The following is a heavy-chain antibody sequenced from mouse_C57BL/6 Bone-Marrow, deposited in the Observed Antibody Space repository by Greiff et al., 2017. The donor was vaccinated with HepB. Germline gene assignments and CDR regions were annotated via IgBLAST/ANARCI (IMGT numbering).Heavy chain of an antibody. Sequence: EVQLQESGPVLVKPGASVKMSCKASGYTFTDYYMNWVKQSHGKSLEWIGVINPYNGGTSYNQKFKGKATLTVDKSSSTAYMELNSLTSEDSAVYDCARSDTTSRGWFAYWGQGTLVTVSA. CDR2: INPYNGGT. CDR1: GYTFTDYY. CDR3: ARSDTTSRGWFAY. J-gene: IGHJ3*01. V-gene: IGHV1-19*01. D-gene: IGHD1-1*01.